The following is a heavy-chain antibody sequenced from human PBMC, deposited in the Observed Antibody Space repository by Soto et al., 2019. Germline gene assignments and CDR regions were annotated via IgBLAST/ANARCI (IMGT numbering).Heavy chain of an antibody. CDR1: GFSVTTSY. CDR2: IYSAGTT. D-gene: IGHD6-19*01. Sequence: PGGSLRLSCAASGFSVTTSYMSWVRQAPGRGLEWISLIYSAGTTYYADSVRGRFTISRDNSKNTVYLQMNSLRAEDSAFYYCARDPGDTSGWFYFDYWGPGTLVTVSS. CDR3: ARDPGDTSGWFYFDY. V-gene: IGHV3-53*01. J-gene: IGHJ4*02.